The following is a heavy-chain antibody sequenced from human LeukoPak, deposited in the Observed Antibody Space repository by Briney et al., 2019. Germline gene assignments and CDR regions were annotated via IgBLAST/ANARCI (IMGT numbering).Heavy chain of an antibody. CDR3: ARDRYSSGGLDV. V-gene: IGHV3-7*04. D-gene: IGHD3-22*01. CDR2: IKRDGSEK. Sequence: PGGSLRLSCAASVFTFSNYWMSWVRQAPGKGLEWVANIKRDGSEKYYVDSVKGRFTISRDNAKNSLYLQMNSLRAEDTAVYYCARDRYSSGGLDVWGQGTTVTVSS. CDR1: VFTFSNYW. J-gene: IGHJ6*02.